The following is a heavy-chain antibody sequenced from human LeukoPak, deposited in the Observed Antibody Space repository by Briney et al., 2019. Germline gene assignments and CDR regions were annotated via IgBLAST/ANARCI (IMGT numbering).Heavy chain of an antibody. V-gene: IGHV3-48*02. D-gene: IGHD3-16*01. CDR2: ISRDSSKI. CDR3: ARESYWGSSGKGFDY. CDR1: EFSLSDYS. Sequence: GGSLRLSCVASEFSLSDYSMDWFRQAPGKGLQWVSYISRDSSKIYYEDSGKGRFSISRDNAKNSLFLQINSLRDEDTAVYYCARESYWGSSGKGFDYWGQGTLVTVSS. J-gene: IGHJ4*02.